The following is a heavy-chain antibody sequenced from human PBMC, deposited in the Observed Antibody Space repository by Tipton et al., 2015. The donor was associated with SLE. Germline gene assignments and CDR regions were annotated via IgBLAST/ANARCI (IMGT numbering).Heavy chain of an antibody. D-gene: IGHD2-21*02. CDR2: IYYSGST. V-gene: IGHV4-59*08. CDR1: GGSFSGYY. J-gene: IGHJ1*01. CDR3: ATLAYCGGDCHLGYFQH. Sequence: GLVKPSETLSLTCAVYGGSFSGYYWSWIRQPPGKGLEWIGFIYYSGSTHYNPSLKSRVTISVDTSKNQFSLKLSSVTAADTAVYYCATLAYCGGDCHLGYFQHWGQGTLVTVSS.